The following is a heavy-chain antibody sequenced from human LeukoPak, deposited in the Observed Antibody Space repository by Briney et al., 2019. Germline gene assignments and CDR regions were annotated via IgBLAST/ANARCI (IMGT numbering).Heavy chain of an antibody. CDR1: GFTFSSYE. Sequence: GGSLRLSCAASGFTFSSYEMNWVRQAPGKGLEWVSYISSSGSTIYYADSVKGRFTISTDNAKNTLYLQMASLRGEDMGVYYCARVGPQTAFDYWGQGTLVTVSS. V-gene: IGHV3-48*03. J-gene: IGHJ4*02. CDR3: ARVGPQTAFDY. CDR2: ISSSGSTI.